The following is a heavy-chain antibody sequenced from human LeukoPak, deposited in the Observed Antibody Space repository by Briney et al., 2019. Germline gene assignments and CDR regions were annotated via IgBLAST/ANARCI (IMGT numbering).Heavy chain of an antibody. V-gene: IGHV1-46*01. D-gene: IGHD1-1*01. CDR1: GYTFTSYY. CDR2: INPSGGST. CDR3: ARELPDDLDY. Sequence: ASVKVSCKASGYTFTSYYMHWVRQAPGQGLEWMGIINPSGGSTSYAQKFQGRVTMTRDTSISTAYMELSRLRSDDTAVYYCARELPDDLDYWGQGTLVTVSS. J-gene: IGHJ4*02.